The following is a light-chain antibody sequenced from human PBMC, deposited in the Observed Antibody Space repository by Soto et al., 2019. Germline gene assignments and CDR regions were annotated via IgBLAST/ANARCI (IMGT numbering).Light chain of an antibody. CDR2: GAS. J-gene: IGKJ5*01. CDR3: QQYGSSPIT. V-gene: IGKV3-20*01. CDR1: QSVRSSH. Sequence: EIVLTHSPGTLCFSPPQGSTLSVGASQSVRSSHLARYQQMPGQAPRLLIYGASTRATGIPARFSGSGSGTEFSLTISSLQSEDFAVYYCQQYGSSPITFGQGTRLEIK.